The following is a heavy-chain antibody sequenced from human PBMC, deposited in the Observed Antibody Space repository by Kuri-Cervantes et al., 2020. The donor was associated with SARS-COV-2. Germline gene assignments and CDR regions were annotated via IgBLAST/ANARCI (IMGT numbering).Heavy chain of an antibody. J-gene: IGHJ3*02. CDR2: FYYSGRT. CDR1: GGSITDYD. Sequence: GSLRLSCTVSGGSITDYDWSWLRQSPGKGLEWIGYFYYSGRTNYNPSLEGRVTISVDTSKSQVSLRLTSVTAADTAVYFRARDRCSVTNCHTGDAFDIWGQGRMVTVSS. V-gene: IGHV4-59*01. D-gene: IGHD2-2*02. CDR3: ARDRCSVTNCHTGDAFDI.